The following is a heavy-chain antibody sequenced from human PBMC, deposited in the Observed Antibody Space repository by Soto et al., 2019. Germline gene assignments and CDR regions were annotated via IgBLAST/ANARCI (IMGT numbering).Heavy chain of an antibody. J-gene: IGHJ4*02. Sequence: GGSLRLSCAASGFTFSRYWMSWVRQAPGKGLEWVANIKEDGSEKYYVDSVMGRFTISRDNAKNSLYLQMSSLRAEDTAVYYCTRDVIAVAATSGFDYWGQGTLVTVSS. V-gene: IGHV3-7*05. D-gene: IGHD6-19*01. CDR3: TRDVIAVAATSGFDY. CDR1: GFTFSRYW. CDR2: IKEDGSEK.